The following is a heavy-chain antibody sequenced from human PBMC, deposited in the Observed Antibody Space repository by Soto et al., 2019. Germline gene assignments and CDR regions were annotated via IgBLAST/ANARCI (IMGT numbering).Heavy chain of an antibody. CDR3: ARGAYYYDSSGYYGSFDY. D-gene: IGHD3-22*01. V-gene: IGHV1-69*13. J-gene: IGHJ4*02. CDR1: GGTFSSYA. Sequence: ASVKVSCKASGGTFSSYAISWVRQAPGQGLEWMGGIIPIFGTANYAQKFQGRVTITADESTSTAYMELSSLRSEDTAVYYCARGAYYYDSSGYYGSFDYWGQGTLVTVSS. CDR2: IIPIFGTA.